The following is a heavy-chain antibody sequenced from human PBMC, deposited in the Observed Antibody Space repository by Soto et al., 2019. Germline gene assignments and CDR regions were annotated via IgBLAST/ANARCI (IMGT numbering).Heavy chain of an antibody. CDR1: GGSISSSSYY. D-gene: IGHD2-2*01. J-gene: IGHJ5*02. Sequence: QLQLQESGPGLVKPSETLSLTCTVSGGSISSSSYYWGWIRQPPGKGLEWIGSIYYSGSTYYNPSLTIPVTISIDTSKNHFSLRLSTVTAADTAVYYCARQPYCSSTSCYPFASRFDPWGQGTLVTVSS. CDR3: ARQPYCSSTSCYPFASRFDP. CDR2: IYYSGST. V-gene: IGHV4-39*01.